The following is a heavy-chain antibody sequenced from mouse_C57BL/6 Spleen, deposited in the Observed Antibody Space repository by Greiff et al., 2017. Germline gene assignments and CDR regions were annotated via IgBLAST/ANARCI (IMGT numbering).Heavy chain of an antibody. J-gene: IGHJ4*01. D-gene: IGHD1-1*01. CDR3: ARSAFITTVVATGMDY. Sequence: QVQLQQPGAELVKPGASVKLSCKASGYTFTSYWMQWVNQRPGQGLEWIGEIDPSDSYTNYNQKFKGKATLTVDTSSSTAYMQLSSLTSEDSAVYYCARSAFITTVVATGMDYWGQGTSVTVSS. V-gene: IGHV1-50*01. CDR1: GYTFTSYW. CDR2: IDPSDSYT.